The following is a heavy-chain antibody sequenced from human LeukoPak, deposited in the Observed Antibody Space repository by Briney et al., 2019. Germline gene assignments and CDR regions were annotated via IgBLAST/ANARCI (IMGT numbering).Heavy chain of an antibody. CDR3: ATGDNSFDN. V-gene: IGHV4-4*07. CDR1: GGSISTYY. Sequence: SETLSLTCTVSGGSISTYYWSWFRQPAGKGLEWIGRFYASGSTNYNPSLKSRVTVSVDTSKNQFSLKLTSVTAADTAVYYCATGDNSFDNWGRGTLVTVSS. CDR2: FYASGST. J-gene: IGHJ4*02. D-gene: IGHD1-1*01.